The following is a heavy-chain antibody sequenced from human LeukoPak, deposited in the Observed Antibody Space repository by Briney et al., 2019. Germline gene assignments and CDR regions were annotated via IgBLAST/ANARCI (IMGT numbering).Heavy chain of an antibody. J-gene: IGHJ4*02. Sequence: GGSLRLSCEASGFIFSSYSMNWVRQPPGKGLEWVSSITISGTYIHYADSLKGRFTMSRDNAKNSLYLQMNSLRAEDTAVYYCARDRHFNDYWGQGTLVTVSS. CDR2: ITISGTYI. D-gene: IGHD3-3*02. CDR1: GFIFSSYS. V-gene: IGHV3-21*06. CDR3: ARDRHFNDY.